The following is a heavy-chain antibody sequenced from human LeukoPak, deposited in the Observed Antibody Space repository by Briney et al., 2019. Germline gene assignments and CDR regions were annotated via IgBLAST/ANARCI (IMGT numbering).Heavy chain of an antibody. D-gene: IGHD6-13*01. Sequence: GGSLRLSCAASGFTFSSYGMHWVRQAPGKGLEWVAVIWYDGSNKYYADSVKGRFTISRDNSKNTLYLQMNSLRAEDTAVYYCARDVWQQLVGYYFDYWGQGTLVTVSS. CDR1: GFTFSSYG. CDR3: ARDVWQQLVGYYFDY. CDR2: IWYDGSNK. J-gene: IGHJ4*02. V-gene: IGHV3-33*01.